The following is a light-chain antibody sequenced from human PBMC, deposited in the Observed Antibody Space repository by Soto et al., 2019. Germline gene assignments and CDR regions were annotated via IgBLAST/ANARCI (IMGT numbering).Light chain of an antibody. V-gene: IGKV3-15*01. J-gene: IGKJ1*01. CDR1: QSIYNN. CDR3: QQYKKRPMR. CDR2: GSS. Sequence: EIVMTQSPATLSVSPGERATLSCRASQSIYNNLAWYQQKPGQAPRLLIFGSSTWATGIPARFSGGGSGTEFTVTISSLQSEDFAVYCCQQYKKRPMRFGQGTKVEIK.